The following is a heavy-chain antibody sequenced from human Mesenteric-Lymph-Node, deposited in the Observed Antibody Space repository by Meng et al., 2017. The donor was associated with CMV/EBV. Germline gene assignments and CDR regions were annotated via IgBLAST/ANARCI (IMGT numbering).Heavy chain of an antibody. CDR3: ARGPDSSSWYI. V-gene: IGHV4-34*01. CDR2: INLRGGT. D-gene: IGHD6-13*01. Sequence: SQTLSLTCAVSGGSFSGSYWSWIRQAPGKGLEWIGEINLRGGTNYNPTLKTRSTISLDASQSQFSLKLLSVTAADTAVYYCARGPDSSSWYIWGQGTLVTVSS. CDR1: GGSFSGSY. J-gene: IGHJ4*02.